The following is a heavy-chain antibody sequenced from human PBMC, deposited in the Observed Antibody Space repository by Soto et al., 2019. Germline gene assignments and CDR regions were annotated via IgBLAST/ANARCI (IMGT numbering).Heavy chain of an antibody. Sequence: QVQLVQSGAEVKKPGSSVKVSCKASGGTFSSYAISWVRQAPGQGLEWMGGIFPIFGTANYAQKFQGRVTITADESTSKAYIELSSLRSEDTAVYYCASDKPFEPYYYGMDVWGQGTTVTVSS. J-gene: IGHJ6*02. CDR1: GGTFSSYA. CDR2: IFPIFGTA. D-gene: IGHD3-9*01. V-gene: IGHV1-69*01. CDR3: ASDKPFEPYYYGMDV.